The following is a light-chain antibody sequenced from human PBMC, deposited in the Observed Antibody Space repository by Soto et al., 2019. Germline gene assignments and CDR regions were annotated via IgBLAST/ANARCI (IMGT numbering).Light chain of an antibody. CDR1: SSDVGGYNY. J-gene: IGLJ1*01. V-gene: IGLV2-11*01. CDR3: CSYAGSYPSSYV. Sequence: QSVLTQPRSVSGSPGQSVTISCTGTSSDVGGYNYVSWYQQHPGKAPKLVICDVSERPSGVPDRFSGSKSGNTASLTISGLQAEDEADYYCCSYAGSYPSSYVFGTGTKLPVL. CDR2: DVS.